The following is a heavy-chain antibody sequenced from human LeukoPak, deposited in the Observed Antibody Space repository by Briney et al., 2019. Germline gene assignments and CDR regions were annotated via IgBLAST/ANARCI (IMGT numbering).Heavy chain of an antibody. CDR2: IKQDGSEK. J-gene: IGHJ4*02. V-gene: IGHV3-7*04. CDR1: GFTFSSHW. Sequence: GGSLRLSCAASGFTFSSHWMSWVRQAPGKGLEWVANIKQDGSEKYYVDSVKGRFTISRDNAKNSLYLQMNSLRAEDTAVYYCARGSSGYDFFLDYWGQGTLVTVSS. D-gene: IGHD5-12*01. CDR3: ARGSSGYDFFLDY.